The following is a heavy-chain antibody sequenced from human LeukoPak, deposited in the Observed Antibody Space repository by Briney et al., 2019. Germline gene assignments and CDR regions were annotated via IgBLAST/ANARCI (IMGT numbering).Heavy chain of an antibody. J-gene: IGHJ4*02. CDR1: GGSFSGYY. V-gene: IGHV4-34*01. CDR3: ARLGWLRFYFDY. CDR2: INHSGST. Sequence: SETLSLTCAVYGGSFSGYYWSWIRQPPGKGLEWIGEINHSGSTNYNPSLKSRVTISVDTSKNQFSLKLSSVTAADTAVYYCARLGWLRFYFDYWGQGTLVTVSS. D-gene: IGHD5-12*01.